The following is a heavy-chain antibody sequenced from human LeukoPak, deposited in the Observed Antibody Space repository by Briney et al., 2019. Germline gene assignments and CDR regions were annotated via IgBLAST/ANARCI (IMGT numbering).Heavy chain of an antibody. V-gene: IGHV4-34*01. J-gene: IGHJ4*02. CDR2: INHSGST. CDR3: ARRRYYDFWSGYLRTYYFDY. Sequence: SETLSLTCAVYGGSFSGYYWSWIRQPPGKGLEWIGEINHSGSTNCNPSLKSRVTISVDTSKNQFSLKLSSVTAADTAVYYCARRRYYDFWSGYLRTYYFDYWGQGTLVTVSS. D-gene: IGHD3-3*01. CDR1: GGSFSGYY.